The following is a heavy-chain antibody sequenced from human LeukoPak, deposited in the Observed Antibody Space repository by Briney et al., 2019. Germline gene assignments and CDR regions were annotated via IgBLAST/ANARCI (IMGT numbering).Heavy chain of an antibody. CDR2: INHSGST. J-gene: IGHJ4*02. D-gene: IGHD4-23*01. Sequence: PSETLSLTCAVYGGSFSGYYWSWLRQPPGKGLEWIGEINHSGSTNYNQSLKSRVTISVDTSKNQFSLKLSSVTAADTAVYYCARVNDYGGNPRLVFFDYWGQGTLVTVSS. CDR1: GGSFSGYY. V-gene: IGHV4-34*01. CDR3: ARVNDYGGNPRLVFFDY.